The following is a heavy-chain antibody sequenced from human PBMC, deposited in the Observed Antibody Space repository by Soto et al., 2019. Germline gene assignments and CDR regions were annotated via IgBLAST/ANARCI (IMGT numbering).Heavy chain of an antibody. CDR2: IYYSGST. Sequence: SETLSLTCTVSGGSISSYYWSWIRQPPGKGLEWIGYIYYSGSTNYNPSLKSRVTISVDTSKNQFSLKLSSVTAADTAVYYCARAVHYYGSGSCYKVGIDVWGQGSTVTVS. D-gene: IGHD3-10*01. CDR1: GGSISSYY. CDR3: ARAVHYYGSGSCYKVGIDV. V-gene: IGHV4-59*01. J-gene: IGHJ6*02.